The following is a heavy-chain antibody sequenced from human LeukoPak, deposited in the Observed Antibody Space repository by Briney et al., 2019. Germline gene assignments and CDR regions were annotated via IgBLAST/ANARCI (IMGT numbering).Heavy chain of an antibody. CDR2: IGTAGDT. CDR3: ARANASSTHAFDI. J-gene: IGHJ3*02. V-gene: IGHV3-13*01. Sequence: PGGSLRLSCAASGFTFSSYDMHWFRQATRKGLEWVSAIGTAGDTYYPGSVKGRFTISRENAKNSLYLQMNSLRAGDTAVYYCARANASSTHAFDIWGQGTMVTVSS. D-gene: IGHD6-13*01. CDR1: GFTFSSYD.